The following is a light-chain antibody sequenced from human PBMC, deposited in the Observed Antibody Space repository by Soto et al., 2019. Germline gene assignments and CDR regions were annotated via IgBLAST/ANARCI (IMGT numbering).Light chain of an antibody. CDR3: HHYSSWPPYT. V-gene: IGKV3D-15*01. Sequence: EIVVMQSPATLSVSPGERVTLSCRASQSVSSSLAWYQQRPGQAPRLLIYGASTRATGIPARFSGSGSGTEFTLTISSLQSEDFAVYYCHHYSSWPPYTFGQGTKVDIK. J-gene: IGKJ2*01. CDR1: QSVSSS. CDR2: GAS.